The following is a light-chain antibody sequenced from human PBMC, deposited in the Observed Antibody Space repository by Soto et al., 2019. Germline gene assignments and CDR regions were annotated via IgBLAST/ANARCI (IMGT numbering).Light chain of an antibody. CDR3: LLFFGDIRGV. CDR1: TVTVTSGHI. J-gene: IGLJ3*02. CDR2: DTS. Sequence: QAVVTQEASLTVSPGGTVTLTCGSSTVTVTSGHIPYWFQQKPGQAPRTLIYDTSDKHSWTPARCSGSLLGGKAALTLSGAQPEDEAEYYCLLFFGDIRGVFGGGTKLTVL. V-gene: IGLV7-46*01.